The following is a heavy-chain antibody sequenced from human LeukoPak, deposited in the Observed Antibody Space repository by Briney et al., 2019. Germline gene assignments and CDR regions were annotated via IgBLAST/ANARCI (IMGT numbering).Heavy chain of an antibody. CDR3: ARWDYDILTGFENAFDI. Sequence: TFSSYWMNWIRQPPGKGLEWIGSIYYSGSTYYNPSLKSRVTISIDTSKNQFSLKLSSVTAADTAVYYCARWDYDILTGFENAFDIWGQGTMVTVSS. CDR2: IYYSGST. D-gene: IGHD3-9*01. V-gene: IGHV4-39*01. CDR1: TFSSYW. J-gene: IGHJ3*02.